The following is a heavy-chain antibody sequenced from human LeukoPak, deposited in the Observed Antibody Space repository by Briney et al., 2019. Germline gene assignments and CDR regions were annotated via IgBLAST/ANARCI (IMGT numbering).Heavy chain of an antibody. Sequence: GSSVTVSCKASGGTFSSYAISWVRQAPGQGLEWMGGIIPIFGTANYAQKFQGRVTITADESTSTAYMELSSLRSEDTAVYYCAREVVDGGYGMDVGGKGTTVTVSS. J-gene: IGHJ6*04. CDR3: AREVVDGGYGMDV. D-gene: IGHD2-21*01. V-gene: IGHV1-69*01. CDR2: IIPIFGTA. CDR1: GGTFSSYA.